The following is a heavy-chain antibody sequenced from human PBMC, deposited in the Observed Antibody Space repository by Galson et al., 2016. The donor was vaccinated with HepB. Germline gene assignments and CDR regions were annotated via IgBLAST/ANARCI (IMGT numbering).Heavy chain of an antibody. CDR1: GSIFRTYP. CDR3: AREAERWNYLDY. Sequence: SLRLSCAASGSIFRTYPMHWVRQAPGKGLEWVAVISSDGSNEWYADSVKGRFTISRDNSQNTLYLQMSSLGAEDTAAYYCAREAERWNYLDYWGQGALVTVSS. CDR2: ISSDGSNE. D-gene: IGHD5-24*01. J-gene: IGHJ4*02. V-gene: IGHV3-30*04.